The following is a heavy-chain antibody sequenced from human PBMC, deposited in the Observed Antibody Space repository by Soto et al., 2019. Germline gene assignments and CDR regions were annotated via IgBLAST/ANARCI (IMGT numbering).Heavy chain of an antibody. CDR1: GGSISSSSYY. CDR2: IYYSGST. D-gene: IGHD6-25*01. J-gene: IGHJ6*03. V-gene: IGHV4-39*02. CDR3: ARETSAAAAIGAYYYYYYLDV. Sequence: PSETLSLTCTVSGGSISSSSYYWGWIRQPPGKGLEWIGSIYYSGSTYYNPSLKSRVTISVDTSKNQFSLKLSSVTAADTAVYYCARETSAAAAIGAYYYYYYLDVWGKGTTVTVSS.